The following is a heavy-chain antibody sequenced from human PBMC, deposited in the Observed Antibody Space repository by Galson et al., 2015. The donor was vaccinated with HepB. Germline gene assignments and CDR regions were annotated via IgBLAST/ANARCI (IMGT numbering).Heavy chain of an antibody. D-gene: IGHD2-8*02. V-gene: IGHV4-39*01. CDR3: VMGGVEVRPWWFDP. J-gene: IGHJ5*02. CDR2: MYYSGST. CDR1: GGSISRSSYY. Sequence: ETLSLTCTVSGGSISRSSYYWGWIRQPPGKGLEWIGSMYYSGSTFYNPSLETRVTMSVDTSNNQFSLNLSSVTAADTAVYYCVMGGVEVRPWWFDPWGQGTLVTVSS.